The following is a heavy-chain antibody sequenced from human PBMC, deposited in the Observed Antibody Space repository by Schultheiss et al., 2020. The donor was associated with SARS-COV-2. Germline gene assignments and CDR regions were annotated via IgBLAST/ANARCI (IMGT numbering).Heavy chain of an antibody. V-gene: IGHV4-39*02. D-gene: IGHD6-19*01. CDR3: ARVKPPYSSGAWWFDP. Sequence: SETLSLTCTVSGATINSGSYYWGWIRQSPGKGLEWIGTIIDGGTTYYNPSLKSRVTISVDTSKNHFSLKLSSVTAADTAVYYCARVKPPYSSGAWWFDPWGQGTLVTVSS. CDR1: GATINSGSYY. J-gene: IGHJ5*02. CDR2: IIDGGTT.